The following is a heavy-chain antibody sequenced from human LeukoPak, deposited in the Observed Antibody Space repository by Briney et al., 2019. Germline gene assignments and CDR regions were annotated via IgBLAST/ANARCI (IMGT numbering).Heavy chain of an antibody. Sequence: PGGSLRLSCAASGFTFSSYSMNWVRQAPGKGLEWVSSISSSSSYIYYADSVKGRFTISRDNAKNSLYLQMNSLRAEDTAVYYCARDRLAAGAERFDYWGQGTLVTVSS. V-gene: IGHV3-21*01. D-gene: IGHD6-19*01. CDR3: ARDRLAAGAERFDY. J-gene: IGHJ4*02. CDR2: ISSSSSYI. CDR1: GFTFSSYS.